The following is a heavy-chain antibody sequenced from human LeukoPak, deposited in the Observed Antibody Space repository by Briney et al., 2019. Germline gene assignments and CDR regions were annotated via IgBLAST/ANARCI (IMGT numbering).Heavy chain of an antibody. J-gene: IGHJ4*02. D-gene: IGHD3-16*01. CDR3: ARDKGGIGHYFDY. CDR1: GFTFSSYS. CDR2: ISSSSSYI. V-gene: IGHV3-21*01. Sequence: GGSLRLSCAASGFTFSSYSMNWVRQAPGKGLEWVSSISSSSSYIYYADSLKGRFTISRDNAKNSLYLQMNSLRAEDTAVYYCARDKGGIGHYFDYWGQGTLVTVSP.